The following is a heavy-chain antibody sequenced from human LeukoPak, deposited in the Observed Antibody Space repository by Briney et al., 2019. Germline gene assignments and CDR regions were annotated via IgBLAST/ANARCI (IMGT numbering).Heavy chain of an antibody. CDR1: GGSISSYY. Sequence: SETLSLTCTVSGGSISSYYWSWIRQPPWKGLEWIGYIYYSGSTKYNPSLKSRVTISVDASKTQFSLKLNSVTAADTAAYYCARGSRELYYFDYWGQGTLVTVSS. CDR3: ARGSRELYYFDY. CDR2: IYYSGST. J-gene: IGHJ4*02. V-gene: IGHV4-59*01. D-gene: IGHD1-7*01.